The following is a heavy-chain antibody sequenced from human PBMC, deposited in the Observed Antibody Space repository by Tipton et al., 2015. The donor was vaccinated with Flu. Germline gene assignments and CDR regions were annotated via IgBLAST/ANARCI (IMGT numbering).Heavy chain of an antibody. CDR1: GGSFSGYY. D-gene: IGHD3-22*01. CDR3: ASSYYDSSGPLDY. Sequence: TLSLTCAVYGGSFSGYYWSWIRQPPGKGLEWIGEINHSGSTNYNPSLKSRVTISVDTSKNQFSLKLSSVTAADTAVYYCASSYYDSSGPLDYWGQGTLVTVSS. V-gene: IGHV4-34*01. CDR2: INHSGST. J-gene: IGHJ4*02.